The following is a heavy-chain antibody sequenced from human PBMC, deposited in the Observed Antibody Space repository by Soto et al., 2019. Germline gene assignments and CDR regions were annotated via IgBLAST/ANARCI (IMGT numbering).Heavy chain of an antibody. CDR2: IYYSGST. D-gene: IGHD6-13*01. CDR3: ARRHSSSWYVYYYYGMGV. CDR1: GGSVSSGSYY. V-gene: IGHV4-61*01. J-gene: IGHJ6*02. Sequence: PSETLSLTCTVSGGSVSSGSYYWSWIRQPPGKGLEWIGYIYYSGSTNYNPSLKSRVTISVDTSKNQFSLKLSSVTAADTAVYYCARRHSSSWYVYYYYGMGVRGQGTTVTVSS.